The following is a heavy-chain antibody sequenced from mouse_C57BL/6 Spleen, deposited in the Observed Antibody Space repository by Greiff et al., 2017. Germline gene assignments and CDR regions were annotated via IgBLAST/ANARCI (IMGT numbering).Heavy chain of an antibody. CDR1: GYTFTSYW. J-gene: IGHJ3*01. CDR3: AIYYDYDEVWFAY. D-gene: IGHD2-4*01. Sequence: QVQLQQPGAELVKPGASVKVSCKASGYTFTSYWMHWVKQRLGKGLEWIGRFHPSASVTNYNQKFKGKPTLTVDKSSSTAYMQLSSLTSEDSAVYYCAIYYDYDEVWFAYWGQGTLVTVSA. CDR2: FHPSASVT. V-gene: IGHV1-74*01.